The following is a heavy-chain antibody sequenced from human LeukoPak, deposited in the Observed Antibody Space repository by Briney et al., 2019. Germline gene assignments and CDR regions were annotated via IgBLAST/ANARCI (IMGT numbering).Heavy chain of an antibody. D-gene: IGHD2-2*01. CDR3: ARDYCSSTSCYPGAFDP. CDR2: IYYSGST. Sequence: PSETLSLTCTVSGGSISSGGYYWSWIRQHPGKGLEWIGYIYYSGSTYYNPSLKSRVTISVDTSKNQFSLKLSSVTAADTAVYYCARDYCSSTSCYPGAFDPWGQGTLVTVSS. CDR1: GGSISSGGYY. J-gene: IGHJ5*02. V-gene: IGHV4-31*03.